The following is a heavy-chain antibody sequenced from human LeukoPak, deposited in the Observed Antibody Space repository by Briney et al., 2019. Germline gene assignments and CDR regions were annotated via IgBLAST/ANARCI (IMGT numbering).Heavy chain of an antibody. D-gene: IGHD2/OR15-2a*01. CDR1: GVSISNSTYY. J-gene: IGHJ4*02. CDR3: NSRGYYFDY. Sequence: SETLSLTCSVSGVSISNSTYYWGWIRQPPGKGLEWIGSIYYSGNTFYNPSLKSRVTISVDTSKNQFSLKLGSVTAADTAVYYCNSRGYYFDYWGQGTLVTVSS. V-gene: IGHV4-39*07. CDR2: IYYSGNT.